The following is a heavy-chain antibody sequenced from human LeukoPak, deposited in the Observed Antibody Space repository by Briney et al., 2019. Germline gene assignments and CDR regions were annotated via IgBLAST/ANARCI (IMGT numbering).Heavy chain of an antibody. CDR3: SRGLGSYPFRPVDY. CDR2: ISTNGGST. J-gene: IGHJ4*02. D-gene: IGHD1-26*01. Sequence: GGSLRLSCAASGFILSNYALHWVRQAPGKGLEYVSAISTNGGSTDYANSVKGRFTISRDNSKNTLYLQMGSLRTEDMAVYYFSRGLGSYPFRPVDYGGQGILVSVSS. CDR1: GFILSNYA. V-gene: IGHV3-64*01.